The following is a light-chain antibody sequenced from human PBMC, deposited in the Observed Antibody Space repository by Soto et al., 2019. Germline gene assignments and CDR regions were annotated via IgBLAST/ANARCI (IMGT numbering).Light chain of an antibody. Sequence: DIQMTQSPSSLSASVGDRVTITCRASQGISNYLAWYQQKPGKVTKLLIYSTSTLESGVPSRFRGSGSGTDVTLTISSLQHEDVATYYCQGYNSAPWTFGQGTQVEIK. V-gene: IGKV1-27*01. J-gene: IGKJ1*01. CDR3: QGYNSAPWT. CDR2: STS. CDR1: QGISNY.